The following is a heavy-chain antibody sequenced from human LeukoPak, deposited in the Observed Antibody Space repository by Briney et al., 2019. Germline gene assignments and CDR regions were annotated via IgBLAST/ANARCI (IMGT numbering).Heavy chain of an antibody. Sequence: SVKVSCKASGGTFSSYAISWVRQAPGQGLEWMGGIIPIFGTANYAQKSQGRVTITTDESTSTVYMELSSLRSEDTAVYYCARDSGSYFENWFDPWGQGTLVAVSS. CDR2: IIPIFGTA. V-gene: IGHV1-69*05. D-gene: IGHD1-26*01. CDR1: GGTFSSYA. J-gene: IGHJ5*02. CDR3: ARDSGSYFENWFDP.